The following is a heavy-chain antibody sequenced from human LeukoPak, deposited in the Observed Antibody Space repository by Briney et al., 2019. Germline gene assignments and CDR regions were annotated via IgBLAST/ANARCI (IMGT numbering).Heavy chain of an antibody. V-gene: IGHV1-18*01. CDR2: ISGYNGNT. J-gene: IGHJ6*03. CDR3: ARAGYSSSWYGDYYMDV. Sequence: GASVKVSCKASDYTFTSYGVSWVRQAPGQGPEWMGWISGYNGNTNYAEKFQGRVTITADESTSTAYMELSSLRYEDTAVYYCARAGYSSSWYGDYYMDVWGKGTTVTVSS. D-gene: IGHD6-13*01. CDR1: DYTFTSYG.